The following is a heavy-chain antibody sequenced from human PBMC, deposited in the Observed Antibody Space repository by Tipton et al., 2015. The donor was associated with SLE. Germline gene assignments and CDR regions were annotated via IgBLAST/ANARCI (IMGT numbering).Heavy chain of an antibody. V-gene: IGHV4-59*12. CDR2: IYYSGST. CDR1: GGSISSYY. D-gene: IGHD2-15*01. CDR3: ARGYCSGGSCYYFDY. Sequence: TLSLTCTVSGGSISSYYWSWIRQPPGKGLEWIGYIYYSGSTNYNPSLKSRVTISVDTSKNQFSLKLSSVTAADTAVYYCARGYCSGGSCYYFDYWGQGTLVTVSS. J-gene: IGHJ4*02.